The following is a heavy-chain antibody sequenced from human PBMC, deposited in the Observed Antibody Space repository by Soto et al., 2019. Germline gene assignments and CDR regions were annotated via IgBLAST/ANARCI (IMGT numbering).Heavy chain of an antibody. CDR3: ARQRTGTTRYFDY. CDR1: GGSISSSSYY. V-gene: IGHV4-39*01. Sequence: SETLSLTCTVSGGSISSSSYYWGWIRQPPGKGLEWIGSIYYSGSTYYNPSLKSRVTISVDTSKNQFSLKLSSVTAADTAVYYCARQRTGTTRYFDYWGQGTLVTVSS. D-gene: IGHD1-7*01. CDR2: IYYSGST. J-gene: IGHJ4*02.